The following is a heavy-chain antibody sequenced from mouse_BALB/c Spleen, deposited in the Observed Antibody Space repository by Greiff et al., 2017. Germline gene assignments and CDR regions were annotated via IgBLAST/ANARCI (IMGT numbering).Heavy chain of an antibody. D-gene: IGHD1-1*01. CDR2: IYPGDGDT. CDR3: ARKGDYYGSSLYWYFDV. V-gene: IGHV1-80*01. CDR1: GYAFSSYW. Sequence: QVQLKESGAELVRPGSSVKISCKASGYAFSSYWMNWVKQRPGQGLEWIGQIYPGDGDTNYNGKFKGKATLTADKSSSTAYMQLSSLTSEDSAVYFCARKGDYYGSSLYWYFDVWGAGTTVTVSS. J-gene: IGHJ1*01.